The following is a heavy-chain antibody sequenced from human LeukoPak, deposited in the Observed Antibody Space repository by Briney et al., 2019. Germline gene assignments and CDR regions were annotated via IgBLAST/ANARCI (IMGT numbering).Heavy chain of an antibody. CDR2: ITTTGNTA. J-gene: IGHJ4*02. CDR1: GFTFSDYF. V-gene: IGHV3-11*01. D-gene: IGHD6-13*01. Sequence: PGGSLRLSCAASGFTFSDYFMTWIRQAPGKGLEWISYITTTGNTAFYADSVKGRFTISRDNAKNSLYLQMNSLRADDTAVYYCARVVAAAIIAFDYWGQGTLVTVSS. CDR3: ARVVAAAIIAFDY.